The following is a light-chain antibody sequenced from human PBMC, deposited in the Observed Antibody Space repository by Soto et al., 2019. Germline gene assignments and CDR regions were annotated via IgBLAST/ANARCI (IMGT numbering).Light chain of an antibody. V-gene: IGKV3-20*01. J-gene: IGKJ1*01. CDR3: QQYGSSPQT. CDR2: DAS. CDR1: QTIGSGF. Sequence: EIALTQSPGIVYLSPGDRATLSCRASQTIGSGFLAWYQQKVGQAPRLLIYDASNRATGVPDRFSGSRSGTDFTLTISRLEPEDFAVYYCQQYGSSPQTFGQGTKVDI.